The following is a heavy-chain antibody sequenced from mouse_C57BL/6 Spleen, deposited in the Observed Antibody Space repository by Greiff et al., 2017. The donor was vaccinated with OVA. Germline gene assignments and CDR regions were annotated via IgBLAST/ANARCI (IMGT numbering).Heavy chain of an antibody. J-gene: IGHJ3*01. CDR3: ARSGANYYGSSSFAY. D-gene: IGHD1-1*01. CDR1: GYTFTSYW. V-gene: IGHV1-55*01. Sequence: KLQQSGAELVKPGASVKMSCKASGYTFTSYWITWVKQRPGQGLEWIGDIYPGSGSTNYNEKFKSKATLTVDTSSSTAYMQLSSLTSEDSAVYYCARSGANYYGSSSFAYWGQGTLVTVSA. CDR2: IYPGSGST.